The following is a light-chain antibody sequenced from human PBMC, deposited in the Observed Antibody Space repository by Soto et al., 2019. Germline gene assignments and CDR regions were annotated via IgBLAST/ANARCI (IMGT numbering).Light chain of an antibody. V-gene: IGKV3-15*01. CDR3: QQYNNWHPLYT. Sequence: EIVMTQSPATLSVSPGERATLSCRASQSVSSNLAWYQQKPGQAPRLLIYGASTRATGIPARFSGSGSGTEFNLTISSLQSEDFAVYYCQQYNNWHPLYTFVQGTKLEIK. J-gene: IGKJ2*01. CDR2: GAS. CDR1: QSVSSN.